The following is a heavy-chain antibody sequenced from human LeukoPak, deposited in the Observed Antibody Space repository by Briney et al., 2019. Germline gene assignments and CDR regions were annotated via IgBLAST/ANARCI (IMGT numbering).Heavy chain of an antibody. Sequence: PGGSLRLSCVGSGFTFTKYFFTWVRQAPGKGLEWVSEISTSGSSTYYADSVKARFTISRDNSKNTVYLQMNSLRVEDMAVYYCAKESEYSDLGSFDKGLDHWGQGTLVTVSS. J-gene: IGHJ4*02. CDR2: ISTSGSST. CDR3: AKESEYSDLGSFDKGLDH. V-gene: IGHV3-23*01. CDR1: GFTFTKYF. D-gene: IGHD3-10*01.